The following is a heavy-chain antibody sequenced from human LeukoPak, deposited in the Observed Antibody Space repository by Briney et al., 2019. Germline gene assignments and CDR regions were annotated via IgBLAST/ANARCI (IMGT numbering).Heavy chain of an antibody. CDR2: FSYSGST. V-gene: IGHV4-30-4*01. CDR1: GGSISSGDYY. D-gene: IGHD2-2*02. Sequence: SETLSLTCTVSGGSISSGDYYWSWIRQPPGKGLEWIGCFSYSGSTNYNPSLKSRVTISVDTSKNQFSLKLSSVTAADTAVYYCARGRPLYCSSTSCYRVVWFDPWGQGTLVTVSS. J-gene: IGHJ5*02. CDR3: ARGRPLYCSSTSCYRVVWFDP.